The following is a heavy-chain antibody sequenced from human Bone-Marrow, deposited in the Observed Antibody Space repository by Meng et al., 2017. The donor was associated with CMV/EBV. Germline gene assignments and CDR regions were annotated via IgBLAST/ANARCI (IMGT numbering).Heavy chain of an antibody. J-gene: IGHJ4*02. V-gene: IGHV3-20*04. CDR3: ARDSGDCTNGVCYTGEFDY. CDR2: INWNGGST. CDR1: GFTFSSYR. Sequence: GESLKISCAASGFTFSSYRMHWVRQGPGKGLEWVSGINWNGGSTGYADSVKGRFTISRDNAKNSLYLQMNSLRAEDTALYYCARDSGDCTNGVCYTGEFDYWGQGTLV. D-gene: IGHD2-8*01.